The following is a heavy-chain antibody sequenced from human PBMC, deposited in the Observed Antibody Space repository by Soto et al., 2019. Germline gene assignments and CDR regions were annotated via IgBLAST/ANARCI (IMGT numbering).Heavy chain of an antibody. D-gene: IGHD3-10*01. J-gene: IGHJ4*02. CDR3: ARAGGWELPPG. Sequence: EVQLVESGGGLVQPGGSLRLSCAASRFTFSSYSMNWVRQAPGKGLEWVSYISSSSSTIYYADSVKGRFTISRDNAKNSLYLQMNSLRAEDTAVYYCARAGGWELPPGWGQGTLVTVSS. CDR2: ISSSSSTI. V-gene: IGHV3-48*01. CDR1: RFTFSSYS.